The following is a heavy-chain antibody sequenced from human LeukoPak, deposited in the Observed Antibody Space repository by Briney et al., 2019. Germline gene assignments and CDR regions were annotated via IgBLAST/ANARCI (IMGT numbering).Heavy chain of an antibody. CDR3: ASRFVVVPAAPYYFDY. D-gene: IGHD2-2*01. CDR1: GGSFSGYY. Sequence: SDTLSLTCAVYGGSFSGYYWSWIRQPPGKGLEWIGEINHSGSTNYNPSLKSRVTISVDTSKNQFSLKLSSETAADTAVYYCASRFVVVPAAPYYFDYWGQGTLVTVSS. J-gene: IGHJ4*02. V-gene: IGHV4-34*01. CDR2: INHSGST.